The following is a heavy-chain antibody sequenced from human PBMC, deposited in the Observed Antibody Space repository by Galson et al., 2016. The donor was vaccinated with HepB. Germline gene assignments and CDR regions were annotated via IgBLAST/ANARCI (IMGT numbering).Heavy chain of an antibody. CDR1: GFTVSNNY. D-gene: IGHD1-7*01. Sequence: SLRLSCAVSGFTVSNNYMSWVRQPPGKGLEWVSLIYSVGSTHYADSVKGRFTISRDSSKNTLYLQMNSLRAEDTAVYYCAREEIIGTTGDYWGQGTLVTVSS. V-gene: IGHV3-53*01. J-gene: IGHJ4*02. CDR3: AREEIIGTTGDY. CDR2: IYSVGST.